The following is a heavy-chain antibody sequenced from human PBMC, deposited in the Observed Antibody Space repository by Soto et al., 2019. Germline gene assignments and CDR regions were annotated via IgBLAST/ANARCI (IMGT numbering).Heavy chain of an antibody. V-gene: IGHV5-51*01. Sequence: PXXSLKISCKGSGYSFTSYWISWAPQMPGKGLEWMGIIYPGDSDTRYSPSFQGQVTISADKSISTAYLQWSSLKASDTAMYYCARTAAAGKYYNGMDVWGQGTTVTVSS. D-gene: IGHD6-13*01. CDR2: IYPGDSDT. CDR1: GYSFTSYW. J-gene: IGHJ6*02. CDR3: ARTAAAGKYYNGMDV.